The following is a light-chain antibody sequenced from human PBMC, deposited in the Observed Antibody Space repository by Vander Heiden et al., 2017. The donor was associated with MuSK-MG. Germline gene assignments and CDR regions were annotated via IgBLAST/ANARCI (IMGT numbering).Light chain of an antibody. Sequence: DIQMTQSPSSLSASVGDRVTITCQASQDISNYLNWYQQKPGKAPKLLIYDASNLETGVPSRFSGSGSGTDFTLTISSLQPEDIATYYCQQDDNLPYTFGQGTKMEIK. V-gene: IGKV1-33*01. CDR1: QDISNY. CDR2: DAS. J-gene: IGKJ2*01. CDR3: QQDDNLPYT.